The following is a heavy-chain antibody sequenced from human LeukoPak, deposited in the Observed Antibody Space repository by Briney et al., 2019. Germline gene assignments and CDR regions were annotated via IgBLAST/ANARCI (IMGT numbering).Heavy chain of an antibody. V-gene: IGHV3-30*18. CDR3: AKDLGCSSTSCHTRRSYYYYYGMDV. CDR1: GFTFSSYG. J-gene: IGHJ6*02. CDR2: ISYDGSNK. Sequence: PGGSLRLSCAASGFTFSSYGMHWVRQAPGKGLEWVAVISYDGSNKYYADSVKGRFTISRDNSKNTLYLQMNSLRAEDTAVYYCAKDLGCSSTSCHTRRSYYYYYGMDVWGQGTTVTVSS. D-gene: IGHD2-2*02.